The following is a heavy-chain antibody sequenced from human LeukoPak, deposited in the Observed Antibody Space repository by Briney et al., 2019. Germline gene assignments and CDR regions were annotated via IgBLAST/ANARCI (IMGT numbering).Heavy chain of an antibody. CDR1: GFTFSDHY. Sequence: TGGSLRLSCAASGFTFSDHYMSWIRQAPGKGLEWVSYISSSGSTIYYADSVKGRFTISRDNAKNSLYLQMNSLKAEDTAVYYCAKNMVRGVIMSSSFDYWGQGTLVTVSS. V-gene: IGHV3-11*01. CDR2: ISSSGSTI. D-gene: IGHD3-10*01. J-gene: IGHJ4*02. CDR3: AKNMVRGVIMSSSFDY.